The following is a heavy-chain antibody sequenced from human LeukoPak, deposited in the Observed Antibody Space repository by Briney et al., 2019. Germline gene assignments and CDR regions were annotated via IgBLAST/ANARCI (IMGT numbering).Heavy chain of an antibody. CDR2: IYTSGST. J-gene: IGHJ5*02. D-gene: IGHD4-17*01. V-gene: IGHV4-4*07. Sequence: PSETLSLTCTVSGGSISSYYWSWIRQPAGKGLEWIGRIYTSGSTNYNPSLKSRVTMSVDTSKNQFSLKLSSVTAADTAVYYCARQGTVTTYNWFDPWGQGTLATVSS. CDR3: ARQGTVTTYNWFDP. CDR1: GGSISSYY.